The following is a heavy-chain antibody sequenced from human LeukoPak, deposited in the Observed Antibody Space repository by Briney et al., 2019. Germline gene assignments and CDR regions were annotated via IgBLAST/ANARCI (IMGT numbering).Heavy chain of an antibody. CDR2: IYYTGTT. V-gene: IGHV4-59*08. D-gene: IGHD6-6*01. CDR3: ATYSSSSGY. CDR1: GGSISSYY. J-gene: IGHJ4*02. Sequence: PSETLSLTCTVSGGSISSYYWSWIRQPPGVGLEWIGYIYYTGTTNYNPSLKSRVTISVDTSKNQFSLKLSSVTAADTAVYYCATYSSSSGYWGQGTLVTVSS.